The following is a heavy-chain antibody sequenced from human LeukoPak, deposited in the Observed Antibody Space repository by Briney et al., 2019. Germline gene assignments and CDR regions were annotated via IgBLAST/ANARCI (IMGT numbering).Heavy chain of an antibody. CDR2: ISSSGSTI. D-gene: IGHD4-17*01. V-gene: IGHV3-11*01. CDR1: GFTFSDYY. Sequence: GGSLRLSCAASGFTFSDYYMSWIRQAPGKGLEWVSYISSSGSTIYYADSVKGRFTISRDNAKNSLYLQMNSLRAEDTAVYYCARDIIGDYFFSGHSPFNYWGQGTLVTVSS. J-gene: IGHJ4*02. CDR3: ARDIIGDYFFSGHSPFNY.